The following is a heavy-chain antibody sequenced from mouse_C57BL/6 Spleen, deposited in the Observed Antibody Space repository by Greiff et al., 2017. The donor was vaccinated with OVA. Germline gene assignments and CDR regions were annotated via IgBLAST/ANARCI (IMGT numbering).Heavy chain of an antibody. J-gene: IGHJ4*01. Sequence: EVQGVESGGGLVQPGGSLSLSCAASGFTFTDYYMSWVRQPPGKALEWLGFIRNKANGYTTEYSASVKGRFTISRDNSQSILYLQMNALRAEDSATYYCARYTYYGSSYHYAMDYWGQGTSVTVSS. CDR1: GFTFTDYY. D-gene: IGHD1-1*01. V-gene: IGHV7-3*01. CDR3: ARYTYYGSSYHYAMDY. CDR2: IRNKANGYTT.